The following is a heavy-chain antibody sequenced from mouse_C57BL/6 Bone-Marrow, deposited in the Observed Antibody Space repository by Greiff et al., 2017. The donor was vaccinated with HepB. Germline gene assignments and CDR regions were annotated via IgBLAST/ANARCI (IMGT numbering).Heavy chain of an antibody. CDR1: GFTFSSYT. J-gene: IGHJ3*01. V-gene: IGHV5-9*01. D-gene: IGHD1-1*01. CDR2: ISGGGGNT. Sequence: EVKLVESGGGLVKPGGSLKLSCAASGFTFSSYTMSWVRQTPEKRLEWVTTISGGGGNTYYPDSVKGRFTISRDNAKNTLYLQMSSLRSEDTALYYCARGSYSWFAYWGQGTLVTVSA. CDR3: ARGSYSWFAY.